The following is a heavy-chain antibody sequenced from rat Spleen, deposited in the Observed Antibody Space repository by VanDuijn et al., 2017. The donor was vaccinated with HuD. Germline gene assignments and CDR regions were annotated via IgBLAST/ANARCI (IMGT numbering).Heavy chain of an antibody. V-gene: IGHV2-30*01. CDR1: GFSLTRYN. CDR3: ARAPGNGYVMDA. D-gene: IGHD5-1*01. J-gene: IGHJ4*01. Sequence: QVQLKESGPGLVQPSQTLSLTCTVSGFSLTRYNVHWVRQSTGKGLEWLGLIWTGGNTGYNSALKSRLTFSRDTSKNHIFLKMNSLQSEDTTTYYCARAPGNGYVMDAWGQGASVTVSS. CDR2: IWTGGNT.